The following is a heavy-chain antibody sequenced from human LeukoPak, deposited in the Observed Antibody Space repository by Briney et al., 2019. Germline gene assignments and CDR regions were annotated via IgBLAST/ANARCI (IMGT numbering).Heavy chain of an antibody. CDR2: VLYDGSKK. D-gene: IGHD6-13*01. Sequence: GGSLRLSCAASGFTFSNFGMHWVRQAPGKGLEWVAAVLYDGSKKFYSDSVKGRFSICRDNSNYTLFVQMHSLRPDDTAVYYCANFDGSSQAFHLWGQGTMVTVSS. J-gene: IGHJ3*01. CDR3: ANFDGSSQAFHL. V-gene: IGHV3-30*18. CDR1: GFTFSNFG.